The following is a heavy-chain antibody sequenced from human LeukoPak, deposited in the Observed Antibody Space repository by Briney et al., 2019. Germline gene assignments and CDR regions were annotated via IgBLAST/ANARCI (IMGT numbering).Heavy chain of an antibody. CDR3: ARFRITMVRGVIVPRAFDI. D-gene: IGHD3-10*01. CDR2: IYYSGST. Sequence: SETLSLTCTVSGGSISSYYWSWIRQPPGKGLEWIGYIYYSGSTNYNPSLKSRVTISVDTSKNQFSLKLSSVTAADTAVYYCARFRITMVRGVIVPRAFDIWGQGTMVTVSS. J-gene: IGHJ3*02. CDR1: GGSISSYY. V-gene: IGHV4-59*08.